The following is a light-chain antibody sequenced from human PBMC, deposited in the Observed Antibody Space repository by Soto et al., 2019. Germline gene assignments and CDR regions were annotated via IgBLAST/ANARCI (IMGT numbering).Light chain of an antibody. V-gene: IGKV1-39*01. J-gene: IGKJ5*01. CDR2: AAS. CDR1: QSISSY. CDR3: QQSYSTPPT. Sequence: DIQMTQSPSSLSASVGDRVTITCRASQSISSYLNWYQQKPGKAPKLLIYAASSLHSGVPSRFSGSGSGTDFTLTISSLQPEAFATYYCQQSYSTPPTFGQGTRLEIK.